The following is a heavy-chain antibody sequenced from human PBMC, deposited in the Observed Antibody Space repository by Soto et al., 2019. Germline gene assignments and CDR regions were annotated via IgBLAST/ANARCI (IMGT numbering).Heavy chain of an antibody. V-gene: IGHV1-69*01. CDR1: GGSFNRHT. Sequence: QVQLVQSGAEVRTPGSSVRVSCKASGGSFNRHTISWVRQAPGQGLEWMGGIIPIFGTANHAQKFQGRVTIIADESKSTVHMELSSLRSDDTAIYDCARGWGYDSTEYYHAYWGQGTLVIVS. CDR3: ARGWGYDSTEYYHAY. J-gene: IGHJ4*02. CDR2: IIPIFGTA. D-gene: IGHD3-22*01.